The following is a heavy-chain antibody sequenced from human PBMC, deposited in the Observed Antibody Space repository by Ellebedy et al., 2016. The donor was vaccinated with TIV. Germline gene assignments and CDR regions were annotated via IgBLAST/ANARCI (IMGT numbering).Heavy chain of an antibody. CDR2: IIPIFGTA. Sequence: SVKVSCXASGGTFSSYAISWVRQAPGQGLEWMGGIIPIFGTANYAQKFQGRVTITADESTSTAYMELSSLRSEDTAVYYCARGCVDGVAGGYYYYMDVWGKGTTVTVSS. CDR1: GGTFSSYA. V-gene: IGHV1-69*13. CDR3: ARGCVDGVAGGYYYYMDV. J-gene: IGHJ6*03. D-gene: IGHD6-19*01.